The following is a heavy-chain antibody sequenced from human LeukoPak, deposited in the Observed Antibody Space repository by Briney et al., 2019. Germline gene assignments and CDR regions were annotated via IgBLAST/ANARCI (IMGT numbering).Heavy chain of an antibody. Sequence: SETLSLTCAVYGGSFSGYYWSWLRQPPGKGLEWIGEINHSGSTNYNPSLKSRVTISVDTSKNQFSLKLSSVTAADTAVYYCARHDYDFWSGYLMFDAFDIWGQGTMVTVSS. CDR3: ARHDYDFWSGYLMFDAFDI. CDR2: INHSGST. V-gene: IGHV4-34*01. D-gene: IGHD3-3*01. CDR1: GGSFSGYY. J-gene: IGHJ3*02.